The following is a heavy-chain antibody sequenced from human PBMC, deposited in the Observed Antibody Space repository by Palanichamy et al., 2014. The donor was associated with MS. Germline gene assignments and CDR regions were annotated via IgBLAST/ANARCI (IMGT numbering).Heavy chain of an antibody. D-gene: IGHD6-6*01. CDR1: GFTFSNYE. V-gene: IGHV3-48*03. CDR3: ARLYSSSSGKGLDV. CDR2: ISSSGSTI. Sequence: EVQLVESGGDLVQPGGSLRLSCAASGFTFSNYEMKWVRQAPGKGLEWVSYISSSGSTIYNADSVKGRFTISRDNTKNSLFLQMNSLRAEDTAVYYCARLYSSSSGKGLDVWGQGTTVTVSS. J-gene: IGHJ6*02.